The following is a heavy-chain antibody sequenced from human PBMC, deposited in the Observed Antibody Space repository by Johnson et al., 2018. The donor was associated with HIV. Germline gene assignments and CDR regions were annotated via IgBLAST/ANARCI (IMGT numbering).Heavy chain of an antibody. V-gene: IGHV3-9*01. D-gene: IGHD6-19*01. CDR1: GFTFDDFA. Sequence: VPLVVSGGGFVQPGRSLRLSCAASGFTFDDFAMHWVRQVPGKGLEWVSGISWNSGNIGYADSVKGRFTISRDNAKNSLYLQMNSLRAEDTALYYCAKDIASGYTNGGTLDIWGQGTMVTVSS. CDR3: AKDIASGYTNGGTLDI. CDR2: ISWNSGNI. J-gene: IGHJ3*02.